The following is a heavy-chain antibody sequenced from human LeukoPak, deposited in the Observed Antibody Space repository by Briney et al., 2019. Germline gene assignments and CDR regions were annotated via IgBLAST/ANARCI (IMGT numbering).Heavy chain of an antibody. CDR3: AKRGGIAAAESTTGKDY. Sequence: GGPQRLFCAASGYTYSSYSMKCVREAPGRGLEGVSYISSSSSYIYYADSVKGRFTISRDNSKNTLYLQMNSLRAEDTAVYYCAKRGGIAAAESTTGKDYWGQGTLVTVSS. J-gene: IGHJ4*02. D-gene: IGHD6-13*01. CDR1: GYTYSSYS. V-gene: IGHV3-21*04. CDR2: ISSSSSYI.